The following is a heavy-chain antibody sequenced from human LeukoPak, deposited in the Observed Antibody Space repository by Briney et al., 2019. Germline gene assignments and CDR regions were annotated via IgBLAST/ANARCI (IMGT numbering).Heavy chain of an antibody. CDR3: ARVDSSGYMDY. J-gene: IGHJ4*02. D-gene: IGHD3-22*01. CDR2: INPSGGST. CDR1: GYTFTSYY. Sequence: GASVKVSCKASGYTFTSYYMHWVRQAPGQGLEWMGIINPSGGSTSYAQKFQGRVTMTRDTSTSTVYMELSSLRSEDTAVYYYARVDSSGYMDYWGQGTLVTVSS. V-gene: IGHV1-46*01.